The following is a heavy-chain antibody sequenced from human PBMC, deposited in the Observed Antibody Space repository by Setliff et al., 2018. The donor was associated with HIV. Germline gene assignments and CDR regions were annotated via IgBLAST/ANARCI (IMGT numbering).Heavy chain of an antibody. CDR2: IYTSGST. CDR3: ARHASGGYYSLDY. J-gene: IGHJ4*02. CDR1: GGSISSYY. D-gene: IGHD3-22*01. Sequence: SETLSLTCTVSGGSISSYYWSWIRQPAGKGLEWIGHIYTSGSTNYSPSLKSRVTMSVDTSKNQFSLKLTSVTASDTAVYYCARHASGGYYSLDYWGQGTLVTVSS. V-gene: IGHV4-4*07.